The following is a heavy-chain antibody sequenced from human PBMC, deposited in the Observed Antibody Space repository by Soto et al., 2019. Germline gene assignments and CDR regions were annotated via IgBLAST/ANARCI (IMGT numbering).Heavy chain of an antibody. V-gene: IGHV3-15*01. CDR1: GFTFSNAW. D-gene: IGHD4-17*01. Sequence: GGSLRLSCAASGFTFSNAWMSWVRQAPGKGLEWVGRIKSKTEGGTTNYAAPVKGRFTSSRDVSKNTPYLQMNSLKTEDTAVDYCTTLNYGDYDRDYRGQGTLVTVSS. J-gene: IGHJ4*02. CDR3: TTLNYGDYDRDY. CDR2: IKSKTEGGTT.